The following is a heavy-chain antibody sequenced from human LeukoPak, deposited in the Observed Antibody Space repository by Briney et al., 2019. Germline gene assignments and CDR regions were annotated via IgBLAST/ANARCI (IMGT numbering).Heavy chain of an antibody. Sequence: GGSLRLSCAASGFTFSSYNMNWVRQAPGKGLEWVSSISSSSDYIYYADSVKGRFTISRDNSKNSLYLQMNSMRTEDTALYYCAKGAKLRYFDWLPTLYWGQGTLVTVSS. CDR2: ISSSSDYI. D-gene: IGHD3-9*01. CDR1: GFTFSSYN. V-gene: IGHV3-21*04. J-gene: IGHJ4*02. CDR3: AKGAKLRYFDWLPTLY.